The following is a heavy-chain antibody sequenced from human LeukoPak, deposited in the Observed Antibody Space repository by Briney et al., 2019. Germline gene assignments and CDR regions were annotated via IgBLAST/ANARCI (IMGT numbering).Heavy chain of an antibody. CDR1: GFNFNSYG. V-gene: IGHV3-48*03. CDR2: IDNSGNVI. CDR3: ARGPYSYAFVLSSDF. Sequence: GGSLRLSCAASGFNFNSYGMNWVRQAPGKGLEWISDIDNSGNVINYADSVKGRFTISRDNANNSLFLQMNSLRTDDTAVYYCARGPYSYAFVLSSDFWGQGILVTVSS. D-gene: IGHD3-16*01. J-gene: IGHJ4*02.